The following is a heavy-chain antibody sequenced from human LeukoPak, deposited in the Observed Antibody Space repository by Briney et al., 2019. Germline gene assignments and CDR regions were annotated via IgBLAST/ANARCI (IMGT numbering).Heavy chain of an antibody. D-gene: IGHD6-13*01. CDR2: IYSGGST. J-gene: IGHJ3*02. CDR3: ARDRRQPLDDAFDI. CDR1: GFTVSSNY. V-gene: IGHV3-66*01. Sequence: GGSLRLSCAASGFTVSSNYMSWVRQAPGKGLEWVSVIYSGGSTYYADSVKGRFTISRDNSKNTLYLQMNSLRVDDTALYYCARDRRQPLDDAFDIWGQGTLVTVSS.